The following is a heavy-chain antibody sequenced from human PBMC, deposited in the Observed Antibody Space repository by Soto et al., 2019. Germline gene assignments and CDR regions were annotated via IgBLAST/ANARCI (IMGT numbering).Heavy chain of an antibody. V-gene: IGHV1-18*01. CDR1: GYTFTSYG. CDR2: ISSYNGNI. D-gene: IGHD1-20*01. Sequence: GASVKVSCKASGYTFTSYGITWVRQAPGQGLEWMGWISSYNGNINYAQNLQGRVTMTTDTSTSTAYMELRSLRSDDTAIYYCARLYNWNHDAFDIWGQGTMVTVSS. CDR3: ARLYNWNHDAFDI. J-gene: IGHJ3*02.